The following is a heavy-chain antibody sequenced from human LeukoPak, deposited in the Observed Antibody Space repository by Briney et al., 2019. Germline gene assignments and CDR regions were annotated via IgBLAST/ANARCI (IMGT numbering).Heavy chain of an antibody. CDR2: IYTSGST. CDR3: ARGVVDTAMVKEYYFDY. D-gene: IGHD5-18*01. Sequence: SETLSLTCTVSGGSISSTTYYWGWIRQPAGKGLEWIGRIYTSGSTSYNPSLKSRVTISVDTSKNQFSLKLSSVTAADTAVYYCARGVVDTAMVKEYYFDYWGQGTLVTVSS. J-gene: IGHJ4*02. V-gene: IGHV4-61*02. CDR1: GGSISSTTYY.